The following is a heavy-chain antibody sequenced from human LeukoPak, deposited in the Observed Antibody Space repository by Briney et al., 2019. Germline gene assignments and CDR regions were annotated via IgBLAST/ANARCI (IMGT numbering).Heavy chain of an antibody. V-gene: IGHV3-7*04. CDR1: GFTLGSYW. D-gene: IGHD3-10*01. Sequence: GGSLRHSCAASGFTLGSYWMSWVRQAPGKGLEWVANIKKDGSEKYYVDSVKGRFTISRDNAENSLYLQMNSLRAEDTAVYYCARNLWFGEKRGLDYWGQGTLVTVSS. CDR2: IKKDGSEK. CDR3: ARNLWFGEKRGLDY. J-gene: IGHJ4*02.